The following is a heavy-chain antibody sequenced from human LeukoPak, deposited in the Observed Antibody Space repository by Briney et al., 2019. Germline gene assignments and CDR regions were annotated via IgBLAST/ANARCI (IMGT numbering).Heavy chain of an antibody. Sequence: GRSLRLSCTASGFTFTNFAMHWVRQAPGKGLEWVAFISFDGNDEEYAESVKGRFTISRDNSKNTLYLQMNSLRAEDTAVYYCAKDGSGPYRTPEYMDVWGKGTTVTISS. CDR2: ISFDGNDE. CDR3: AKDGSGPYRTPEYMDV. V-gene: IGHV3-30*04. J-gene: IGHJ6*03. D-gene: IGHD1-1*01. CDR1: GFTFTNFA.